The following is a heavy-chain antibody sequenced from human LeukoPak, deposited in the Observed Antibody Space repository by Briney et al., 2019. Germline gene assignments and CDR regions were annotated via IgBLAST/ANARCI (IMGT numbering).Heavy chain of an antibody. V-gene: IGHV3-11*01. CDR3: AREQPRWTTGGMDV. J-gene: IGHJ6*02. CDR2: ISSSGSTI. D-gene: IGHD1-1*01. CDR1: GFTFSDYY. Sequence: GGSLRLSCAASGFTFSDYYMSWIRQAPGKGLEWVSYISSSGSTIYYADSVKGRFTISRDNAKNSLYLQMNGLRAEDTAVYYCAREQPRWTTGGMDVWGQGTTVTVSS.